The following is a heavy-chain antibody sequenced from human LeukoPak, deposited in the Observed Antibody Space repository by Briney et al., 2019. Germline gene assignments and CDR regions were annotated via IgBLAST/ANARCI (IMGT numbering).Heavy chain of an antibody. V-gene: IGHV3-30*03. D-gene: IGHD6-13*01. CDR1: GFTFSSYV. J-gene: IGHJ4*02. CDR2: VSSDGSIK. CDR3: ARGYSSSWLGYFDY. Sequence: GGSLRLSCVASGFTFSSYVIHWGRQAPGKGLEWVAVVSSDGSIKYNANSVKGRFTISRDTSKNTVYLQMKSLGAEDTAFYYCARGYSSSWLGYFDYWGQGTLVTVSS.